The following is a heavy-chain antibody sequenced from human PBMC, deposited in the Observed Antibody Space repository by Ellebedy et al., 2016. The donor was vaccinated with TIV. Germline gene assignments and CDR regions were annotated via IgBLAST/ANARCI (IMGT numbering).Heavy chain of an antibody. CDR3: ASRSQSYSSSSGYFYGMDV. CDR2: MYYSGRT. Sequence: SETLSLTCTVSGGSIRSSSYYWGWIRQPPGKGLEWIGSMYYSGRTYYNPSLKSRVTISVDTSKNQFSLKLSSVTAADTAVYYCASRSQSYSSSSGYFYGMDVWGQGTTVTVSS. D-gene: IGHD6-13*01. V-gene: IGHV4-39*07. J-gene: IGHJ6*02. CDR1: GGSIRSSSYY.